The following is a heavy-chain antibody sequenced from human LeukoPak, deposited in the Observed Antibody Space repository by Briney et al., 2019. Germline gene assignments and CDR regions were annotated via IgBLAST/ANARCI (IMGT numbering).Heavy chain of an antibody. V-gene: IGHV3-30*18. CDR3: AKAYRQWLAGIYYMDV. CDR1: GFTLSSYG. Sequence: PGRSLRLSCAASGFTLSSYGIHWVRQAPGKGLEWVAVISYDGSIQYYADSVKGRFTISRDNSKNTLYLHMNTLRAEDTAVYYCAKAYRQWLAGIYYMDVWGKGTTVTVSS. D-gene: IGHD6-19*01. J-gene: IGHJ6*03. CDR2: ISYDGSIQ.